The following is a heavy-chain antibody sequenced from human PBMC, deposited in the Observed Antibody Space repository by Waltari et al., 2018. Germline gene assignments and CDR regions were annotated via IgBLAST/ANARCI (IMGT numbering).Heavy chain of an antibody. CDR2: IKQNGREK. J-gene: IGHJ2*01. D-gene: IGHD2-15*01. Sequence: EVQLVESGGGLVQPGGYLRLSCLGSGFTFAPYWMSWVRHAPGKGLEWVANIKQNGREKSYVDSVKGRFIISRDDAQNSLYLQLNSLRAEDTAVYYCARRRGGGYWYFDLWGRGTLVTVSS. V-gene: IGHV3-7*01. CDR3: ARRRGGGYWYFDL. CDR1: GFTFAPYW.